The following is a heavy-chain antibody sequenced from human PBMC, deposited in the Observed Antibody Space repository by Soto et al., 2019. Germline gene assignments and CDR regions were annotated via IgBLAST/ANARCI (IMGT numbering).Heavy chain of an antibody. CDR3: AHRRIAADVDY. J-gene: IGHJ4*02. V-gene: IGHV2-5*02. D-gene: IGHD6-13*01. Sequence: QITLKESGPTLVKPTQTLTLTCTFSGFSLSTSGVSVGWIRQPPGKALECLALIYWDDDKRYSPSLKNRLTITKDTSKNPVVLTMTNMDPVDTGTYYCAHRRIAADVDYWGQGTLVTVSS. CDR1: GFSLSTSGVS. CDR2: IYWDDDK.